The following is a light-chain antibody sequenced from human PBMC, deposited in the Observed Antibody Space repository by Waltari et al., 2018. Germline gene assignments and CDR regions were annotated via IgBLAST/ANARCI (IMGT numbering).Light chain of an antibody. CDR2: LGS. J-gene: IGKJ2*01. CDR3: MQALQTPYT. CDR1: QSLLTSNGKIF. V-gene: IGKV2-28*01. Sequence: DIVMTQSPLSLPVTPGEPASISCRSSQSLLTSNGKIFFDWYVQQPGQSPQLLIYLGSNRASGVPARFSGSRSGTDFTLKISRVEAEDVGVYYCMQALQTPYTFGQGTKLEIK.